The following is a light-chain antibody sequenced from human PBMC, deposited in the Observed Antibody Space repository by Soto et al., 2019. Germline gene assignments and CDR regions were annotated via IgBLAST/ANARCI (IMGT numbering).Light chain of an antibody. CDR3: QHYNSWPRT. V-gene: IGKV3-15*01. J-gene: IGKJ1*01. CDR2: GAS. Sequence: EIVVTQSPAALSVSPGERATLSCRASQSISTNLAWYQQKPGQTPRLLIYGASTRATGIPARFSGSGSVTEFTLTINSLQSEDFAVYYCQHYNSWPRTFGQGTKVDIK. CDR1: QSISTN.